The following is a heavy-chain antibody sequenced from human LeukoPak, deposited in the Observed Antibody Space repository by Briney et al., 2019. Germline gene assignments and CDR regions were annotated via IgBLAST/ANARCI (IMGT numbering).Heavy chain of an antibody. CDR2: IYYSGST. D-gene: IGHD6-19*01. CDR1: GGSISSYY. V-gene: IGHV4-59*01. J-gene: IGHJ4*02. Sequence: PSETLSLTCTVSGGSISSYYWSWIRQPPGKGLEWIGYIYYSGSTNYNPSPKSRVTISVDTSKNQFSLKLSSVTAADTAVYYCARVSSGSFDYWGQGTLVTVSS. CDR3: ARVSSGSFDY.